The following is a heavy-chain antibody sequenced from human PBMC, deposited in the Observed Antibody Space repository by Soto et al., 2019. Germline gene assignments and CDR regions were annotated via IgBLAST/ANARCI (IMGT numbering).Heavy chain of an antibody. CDR2: ITSSGSTK. V-gene: IGHV3-48*03. Sequence: EVQLVESGGGLVQPGRSLRLSCAASGFTFSSYEMHWVRQAPGKGLEWVSYITSSGSTKYYADSVKGRFIISRDNAKNSLHLQMYSLRAEDTAVYYCARESKADGMDVWGQGTTVTVSS. D-gene: IGHD4-4*01. J-gene: IGHJ6*02. CDR1: GFTFSSYE. CDR3: ARESKADGMDV.